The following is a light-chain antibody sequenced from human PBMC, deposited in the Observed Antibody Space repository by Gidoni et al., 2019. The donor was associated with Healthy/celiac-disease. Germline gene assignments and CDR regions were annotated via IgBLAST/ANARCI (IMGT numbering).Light chain of an antibody. V-gene: IGLV1-40*01. CDR1: SSNIGAGYD. CDR3: QSYDSSLSGSYVV. J-gene: IGLJ2*01. Sequence: QSVLTQPPSVSGAPGQRVTISCTGSSSNIGAGYDVHWYQQLPGTAPKPLIYGNSNRPSGVPDRFSGSKSGTSASLAITGLQAEDEADYYCQSYDSSLSGSYVVFGGGTKLTVL. CDR2: GNS.